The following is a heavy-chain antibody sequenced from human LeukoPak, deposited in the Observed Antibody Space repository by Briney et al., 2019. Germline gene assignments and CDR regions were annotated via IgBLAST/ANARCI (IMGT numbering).Heavy chain of an antibody. CDR1: GFSFSSYG. CDR2: ISGRGGST. CDR3: AKAGGLGYCSSTSCYGPYYYYYMDV. Sequence: GRSLRLSCAVSGFSFSSYGMSSVRQDPGKGLGWVSAISGRGGSTSYADSVKGRSTISRDNSKTTLYLQMTSLRAEDTAVYYCAKAGGLGYCSSTSCYGPYYYYYMDVWGKGTTVTISS. V-gene: IGHV3-23*01. J-gene: IGHJ6*03. D-gene: IGHD2-2*01.